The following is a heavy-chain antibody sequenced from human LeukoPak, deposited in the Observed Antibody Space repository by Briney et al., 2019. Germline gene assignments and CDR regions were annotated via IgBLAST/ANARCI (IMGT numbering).Heavy chain of an antibody. CDR1: GYTFTGYY. CDR3: ARVVGITMVRGANGMDV. V-gene: IGHV1-2*02. J-gene: IGHJ6*02. D-gene: IGHD3-10*01. CDR2: INPNSGGT. Sequence: ASVKVSCKASGYTFTGYYMHWVRQAPGQGLEWMGWINPNSGGTNYAQKFQGRVTMTRDTSISTAYMELSRLRSDDTAVYYCARVVGITMVRGANGMDVWGQGTTVTVSS.